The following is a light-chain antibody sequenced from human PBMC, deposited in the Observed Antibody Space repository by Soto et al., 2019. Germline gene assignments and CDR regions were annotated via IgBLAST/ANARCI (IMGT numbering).Light chain of an antibody. Sequence: QSVLTQPASVSGSPGQSITISCTGTSSDVGGYKFVSWYQQHPGNAPKLMIYEVSNRPSGVSNRFSGSKSGNTASLTISGLQAEDEADYYCSSYTSSSTRVFGGGTQLTVL. CDR3: SSYTSSSTRV. CDR2: EVS. J-gene: IGLJ2*01. CDR1: SSDVGGYKF. V-gene: IGLV2-14*01.